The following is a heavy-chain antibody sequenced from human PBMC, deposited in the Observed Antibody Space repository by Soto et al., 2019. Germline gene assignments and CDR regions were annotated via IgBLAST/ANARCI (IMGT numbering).Heavy chain of an antibody. Sequence: SETLSLTCTVSGGSISSSSYYWGWIRQPPGKGLEWIGSIYYSGSTYYNPSLKSRVTISVDTSKNQFSLKLSSVTAADTAVYYCARLGYFWSGHNWFDPWGQGTLVTVSS. V-gene: IGHV4-39*01. CDR2: IYYSGST. CDR1: GGSISSSSYY. J-gene: IGHJ5*02. D-gene: IGHD3-3*01. CDR3: ARLGYFWSGHNWFDP.